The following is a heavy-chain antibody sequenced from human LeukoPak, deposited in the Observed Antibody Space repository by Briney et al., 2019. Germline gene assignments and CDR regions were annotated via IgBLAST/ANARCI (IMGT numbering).Heavy chain of an antibody. D-gene: IGHD6-13*01. J-gene: IGHJ4*02. Sequence: PGGSLRLSCAASGFTFSSYGMHWVRQAPGKGLEWVAVIWYDGSNKYYADSVKGRFTISRDNSKNTLYLQMNSLRAEDTAVYYCAKDRGMYSNYNYFDYWGQGTLVTVSS. V-gene: IGHV3-33*06. CDR2: IWYDGSNK. CDR1: GFTFSSYG. CDR3: AKDRGMYSNYNYFDY.